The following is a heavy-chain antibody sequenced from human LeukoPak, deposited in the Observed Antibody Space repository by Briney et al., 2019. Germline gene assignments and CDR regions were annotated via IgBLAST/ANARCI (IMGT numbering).Heavy chain of an antibody. D-gene: IGHD3-3*01. J-gene: IGHJ4*02. CDR2: IYSGGST. CDR3: AREEIFGVVDY. Sequence: PGGSLRLSCAASGFTVSSNYMSWVRQAPGKGLEWVSVIYSGGSTYYADSVKGRFTISRDNSKNTLHLQMNSLRAEDTAVYYCAREEIFGVVDYWGQGTLVTVSS. V-gene: IGHV3-53*01. CDR1: GFTVSSNY.